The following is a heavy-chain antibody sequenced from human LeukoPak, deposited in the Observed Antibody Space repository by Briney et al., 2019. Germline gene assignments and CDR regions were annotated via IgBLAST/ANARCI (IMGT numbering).Heavy chain of an antibody. CDR3: ALLWFGESNWFDP. J-gene: IGHJ5*02. Sequence: SETLSLTCTVSGGSISSSSYYWGWIRQPPGKGLEWIGSIYYSGSTYYNPSLKSRVTISVDTSKSQFSLKLRSVTAADTAVYYCALLWFGESNWFDPWGQGTLVTVSP. D-gene: IGHD3-10*01. V-gene: IGHV4-39*01. CDR2: IYYSGST. CDR1: GGSISSSSYY.